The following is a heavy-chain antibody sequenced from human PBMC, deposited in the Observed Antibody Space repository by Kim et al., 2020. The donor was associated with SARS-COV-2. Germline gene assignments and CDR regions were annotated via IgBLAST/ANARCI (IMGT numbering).Heavy chain of an antibody. J-gene: IGHJ3*01. Sequence: GGSLRLSCAASGFTFNTFGMHWVRQTPGKGLEWVAAISYDGTTKYFADSVKGRFTISRDNFRNTVYLQMNSLRAEDTALYYCAKKVYTGSISSPLYMGGRETMVTVSA. D-gene: IGHD3-16*01. V-gene: IGHV3-30*18. CDR3: AKKVYTGSISSPLYM. CDR2: ISYDGTTK. CDR1: GFTFNTFG.